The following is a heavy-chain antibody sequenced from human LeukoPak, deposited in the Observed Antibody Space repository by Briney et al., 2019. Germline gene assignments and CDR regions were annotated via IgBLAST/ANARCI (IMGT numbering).Heavy chain of an antibody. D-gene: IGHD3-22*01. CDR3: TAYDSSGYYYDY. Sequence: SETLSLTCTVSGGSISSGGYYWSWIRQHPGKGLEWIGYIYYSGSTNYNPSLKSRVTISVDTSKNQFSLKLSSVTAADTAVYYCTAYDSSGYYYDYWGQGTLVTVSS. J-gene: IGHJ4*02. CDR2: IYYSGST. CDR1: GGSISSGGYY. V-gene: IGHV4-61*08.